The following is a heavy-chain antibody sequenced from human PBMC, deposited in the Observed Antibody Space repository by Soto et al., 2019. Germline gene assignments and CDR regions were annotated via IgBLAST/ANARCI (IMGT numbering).Heavy chain of an antibody. CDR3: AKDRISIAACLCWFDP. Sequence: EVQLLESGGGLVQPGGSLRLSCAASGFTFSSYAMSWVRQAPGKGLEWVSAISGSGGSTYYADSVKGRFTISRDNSKNTLYLQMNSLRAEDTAVYYCAKDRISIAACLCWFDPWGQGTLVTVSS. D-gene: IGHD6-6*01. CDR1: GFTFSSYA. J-gene: IGHJ5*02. V-gene: IGHV3-23*01. CDR2: ISGSGGST.